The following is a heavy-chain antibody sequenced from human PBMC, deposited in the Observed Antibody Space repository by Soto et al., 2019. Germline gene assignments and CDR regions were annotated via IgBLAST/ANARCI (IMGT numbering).Heavy chain of an antibody. J-gene: IGHJ4*02. V-gene: IGHV1-2*04. D-gene: IGHD7-27*01. CDR3: ARAEETGDLPFDY. CDR1: GYTFTGYY. CDR2: INPNSGGT. Sequence: ASVKVSYKASGYTFTGYYMHWVRQAPGQGLEWMGWINPNSGGTNYAQKFQGWVTMTRDTSISTAYMELSRLRSDDTAVYYCARAEETGDLPFDYWGQGTLVTVSS.